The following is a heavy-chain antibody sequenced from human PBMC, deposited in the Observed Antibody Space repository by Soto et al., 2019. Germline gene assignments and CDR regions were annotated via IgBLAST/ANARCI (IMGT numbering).Heavy chain of an antibody. V-gene: IGHV4-61*05. Sequence: SETLSLTCTVSGGSISDNDYYWSWIRQPPGKGLEWIGYIYYSGSTNYNPSLKSRVTISVDTSKNQFSLKLSSVTAADTAVYYCARRWGRTFDYWGQGTLVTGSS. CDR1: GGSISDNDYY. CDR3: ARRWGRTFDY. J-gene: IGHJ4*02. CDR2: IYYSGST. D-gene: IGHD2-15*01.